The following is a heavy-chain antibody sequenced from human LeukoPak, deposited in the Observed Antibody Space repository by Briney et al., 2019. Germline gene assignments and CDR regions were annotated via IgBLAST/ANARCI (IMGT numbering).Heavy chain of an antibody. V-gene: IGHV3-30*18. CDR2: ISYDEIKK. J-gene: IGHJ4*02. CDR1: GFSFSSYG. CDR3: AKDPHAANFRYYFEY. D-gene: IGHD2-15*01. Sequence: GGSLRLSCAASGFSFSSYGMHWVRQAPGKGLEWVAVISYDEIKKYYTDSVKGRFTISRDNSKNTLYLQMTSLRAEDTAVYYCAKDPHAANFRYYFEYWGQGAPLTVSS.